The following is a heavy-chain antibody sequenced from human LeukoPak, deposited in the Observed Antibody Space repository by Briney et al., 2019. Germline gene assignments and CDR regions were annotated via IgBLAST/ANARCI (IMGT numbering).Heavy chain of an antibody. Sequence: SETLSLTCAVSGYSISSGYDWGWIRQPPGKGLEWIGSIYYRRTIYYNPSLKSRVTISIDTSKNQFSLRLSSMTAADTAVYYCARTYSSSWYSAFDIWGQGTMVTVSS. CDR2: IYYRRTI. V-gene: IGHV4-38-2*01. CDR3: ARTYSSSWYSAFDI. CDR1: GYSISSGYD. J-gene: IGHJ3*02. D-gene: IGHD6-13*01.